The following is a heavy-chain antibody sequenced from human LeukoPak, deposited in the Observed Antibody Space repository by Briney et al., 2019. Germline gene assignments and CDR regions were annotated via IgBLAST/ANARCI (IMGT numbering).Heavy chain of an antibody. Sequence: PGGSLRLSCAASGFTFSSYAMSWVHQAPGKGLEWVSAISGSGGSTYYADSVKGRFTISRDNSKNTLYLQMNSLRAEDTAVYYCAKDPWKLWLRNGVGNYFDYWGQGTLVTVSS. CDR3: AKDPWKLWLRNGVGNYFDY. CDR1: GFTFSSYA. V-gene: IGHV3-23*01. CDR2: ISGSGGST. D-gene: IGHD5-12*01. J-gene: IGHJ4*02.